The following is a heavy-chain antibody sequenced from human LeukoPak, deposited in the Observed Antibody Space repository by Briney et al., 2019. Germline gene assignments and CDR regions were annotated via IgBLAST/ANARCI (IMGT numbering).Heavy chain of an antibody. V-gene: IGHV3-7*01. Sequence: GGSLRLSCAASGFTFSTYSMSWVRQAPGKGLEWVANMNHDGSEKYYLDSVKGRFTISRDNAKNSLYLQMNSLRAEDTAVYYCAREYCSGGSCSAGNYWGQGTLVTVSS. D-gene: IGHD2-15*01. CDR1: GFTFSTYS. CDR3: AREYCSGGSCSAGNY. J-gene: IGHJ4*02. CDR2: MNHDGSEK.